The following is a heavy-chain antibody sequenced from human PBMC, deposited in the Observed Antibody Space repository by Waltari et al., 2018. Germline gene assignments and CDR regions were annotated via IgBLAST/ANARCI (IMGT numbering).Heavy chain of an antibody. CDR1: GYTFSAYF. CDR3: ARDASTAVPEGDAFDI. CDR2: IDPNSGGT. Sequence: QVQLVQSGAEVKKPGASVKVSCKASGYTFSAYFTPWVRQAPGQGLEWMGRIDPNSGGTNYAQKFQGRVTMTRDTSISTIYMELRRLTFDDTALYYCARDASTAVPEGDAFDIWGQGTMVAVSA. D-gene: IGHD6-19*01. V-gene: IGHV1-2*06. J-gene: IGHJ3*02.